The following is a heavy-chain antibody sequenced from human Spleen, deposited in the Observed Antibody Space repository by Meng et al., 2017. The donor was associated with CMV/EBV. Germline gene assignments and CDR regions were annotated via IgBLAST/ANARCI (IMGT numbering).Heavy chain of an antibody. Sequence: VRLQESGPGLGQPSETLSLPGTVSGGSISGYYWSWIRQPAGKGLEWIGRIYTSGSTNYNPSLKSRVTMSVDTSKNQFSLKLSSVTAADTAVYYCARILWFGELQYYFDYWGQGTLVTVSS. CDR1: GGSISGYY. V-gene: IGHV4-4*07. CDR3: ARILWFGELQYYFDY. D-gene: IGHD3-10*01. J-gene: IGHJ4*02. CDR2: IYTSGST.